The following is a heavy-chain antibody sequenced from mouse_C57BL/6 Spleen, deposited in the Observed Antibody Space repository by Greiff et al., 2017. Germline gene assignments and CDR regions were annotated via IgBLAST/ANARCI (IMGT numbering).Heavy chain of an antibody. J-gene: IGHJ2*01. D-gene: IGHD3-3*01. Sequence: EVQLQQSGPELVKPGASVKIPCKASGYTFTDYNMDWVKQSHGKSLEWIGDINPNNGGTIYNQKFKGKATLTVDKSSSTAYMELRSLTSEDTAVYYCARRAGTALIDYWGQGTTLTVSS. CDR1: GYTFTDYN. CDR3: ARRAGTALIDY. CDR2: INPNNGGT. V-gene: IGHV1-18*01.